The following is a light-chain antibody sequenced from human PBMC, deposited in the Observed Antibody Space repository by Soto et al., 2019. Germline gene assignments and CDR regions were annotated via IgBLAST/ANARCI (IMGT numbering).Light chain of an antibody. Sequence: EIVLTQSPATLSLSPGERATLSCRASQSVSSYLAWYQQKPGQAPRLLIYDASSRATGIPARFSGSGSGTDFTLTISSLEPEDFAVYYCQQRSNWPLTFGGGTKVEL. V-gene: IGKV3-11*01. CDR2: DAS. J-gene: IGKJ4*01. CDR3: QQRSNWPLT. CDR1: QSVSSY.